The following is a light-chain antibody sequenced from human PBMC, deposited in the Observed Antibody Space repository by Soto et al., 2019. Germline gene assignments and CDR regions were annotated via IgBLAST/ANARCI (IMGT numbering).Light chain of an antibody. CDR2: DAS. CDR3: QQYKSPPWT. Sequence: DIRMTQSPSSLSAEAVDRVSITCRASQSVSKWLAWYQQKPGKAPTLLMYDASNLQGGVPFRFSGSGSGTEFTLTISDLQPHDFATYYCQQYKSPPWTFGQGTKVDIK. V-gene: IGKV1-5*01. CDR1: QSVSKW. J-gene: IGKJ1*01.